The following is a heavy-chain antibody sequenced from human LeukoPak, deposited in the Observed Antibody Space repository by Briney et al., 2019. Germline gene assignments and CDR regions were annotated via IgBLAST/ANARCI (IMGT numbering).Heavy chain of an antibody. J-gene: IGHJ4*02. Sequence: GGSLRLSCAASGFTFDDYGMSWVRQAPGKGLEWVSGINWNGGSTGYADSVKGRFTISIDNAKNSLYLQMNSLRAEDTALYYCARDMETYYFDYWGQGTLVTVSS. CDR2: INWNGGST. V-gene: IGHV3-20*04. CDR3: ARDMETYYFDY. CDR1: GFTFDDYG. D-gene: IGHD1-1*01.